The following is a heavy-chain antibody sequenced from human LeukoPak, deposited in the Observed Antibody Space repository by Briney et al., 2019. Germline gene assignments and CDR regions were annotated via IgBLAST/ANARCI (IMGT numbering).Heavy chain of an antibody. CDR2: ITSSGSTT. V-gene: IGHV3-11*01. CDR1: GFTLSDNY. D-gene: IGHD6-13*01. CDR3: ARVKTSRWYGGWFDP. J-gene: IGHJ5*02. Sequence: GGSLRLSCAASGFTLSDNYMSWIRQAPGKGLGWVSYITSSGSTTYYADSVKGRFTIARDNAKNSLYLHMNNLRAEDTRVDYCARVKTSRWYGGWFDPWGQGTLVTVSS.